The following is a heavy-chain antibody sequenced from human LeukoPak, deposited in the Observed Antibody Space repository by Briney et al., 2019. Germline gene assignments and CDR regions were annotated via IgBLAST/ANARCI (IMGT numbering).Heavy chain of an antibody. D-gene: IGHD6-19*01. CDR2: IYYSGST. Sequence: SETLSLTCTVSGGSISSYYWSWIRQPPGKGLEWIGYIYYSGSTNYNPSLKSRVTISVDTSKNQFSLKLSSVTAADTAVYYCARGGSGWWPSYYYYYMDVWGKGTTVTISS. CDR3: ARGGSGWWPSYYYYYMDV. CDR1: GGSISSYY. V-gene: IGHV4-59*01. J-gene: IGHJ6*03.